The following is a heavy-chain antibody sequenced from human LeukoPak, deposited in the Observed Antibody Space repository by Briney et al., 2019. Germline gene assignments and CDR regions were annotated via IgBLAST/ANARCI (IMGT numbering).Heavy chain of an antibody. D-gene: IGHD3-10*01. J-gene: IGHJ4*02. CDR3: ARSLGGWYYGAGYSPGE. V-gene: IGHV3-74*01. CDR2: INIDSSST. Sequence: GGSLRLSCAASGFTFSSYWMHWVRQAPGKGLEWVSRINIDSSSTSYADSVEGRFTISRDNAKNTLYLQMNSLRAEDTAVYYCARSLGGWYYGAGYSPGEWGQGTLVTVSS. CDR1: GFTFSSYW.